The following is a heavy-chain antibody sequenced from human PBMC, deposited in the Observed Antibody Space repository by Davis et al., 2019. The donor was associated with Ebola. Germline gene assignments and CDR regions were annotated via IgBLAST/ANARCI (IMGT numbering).Heavy chain of an antibody. Sequence: GESLKISCAASAFIFSSSSMNWVRQAPGKGLEWVSSISSCSTYIYYADSVKGRFTISRDNAKNSLYLQMNSLRVEDTAVYYCAMKSAGDGGFDPWGQGTLVTVSS. CDR1: AFIFSSSS. J-gene: IGHJ5*02. CDR3: AMKSAGDGGFDP. CDR2: ISSCSTYI. V-gene: IGHV3-21*01. D-gene: IGHD2-15*01.